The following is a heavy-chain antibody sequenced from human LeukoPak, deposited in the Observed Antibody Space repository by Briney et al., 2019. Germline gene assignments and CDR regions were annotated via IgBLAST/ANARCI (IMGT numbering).Heavy chain of an antibody. CDR1: GGSISSRPYC. J-gene: IGHJ4*02. D-gene: IGHD6-13*01. Sequence: SETLSLTCTVSGGSISSRPYCWGWIRQPPGKGLEWLGSFFYSGSTNYKPSLKSRVTISVDTSKNQFSLKLSSVTAADTAVYYCARLVVSSWYHEVLLGRDYWGQGTLVTVSS. CDR2: FFYSGST. V-gene: IGHV4-39*01. CDR3: ARLVVSSWYHEVLLGRDY.